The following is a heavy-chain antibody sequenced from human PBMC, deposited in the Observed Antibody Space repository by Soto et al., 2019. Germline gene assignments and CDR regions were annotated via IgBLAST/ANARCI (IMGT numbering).Heavy chain of an antibody. V-gene: IGHV1-46*01. CDR1: GYTFTSYY. J-gene: IGHJ4*02. CDR3: ARETPSRDGYNPPFDY. Sequence: ASVKVSCKASGYTFTSYYMHWVRQAPGQGLEWMGIISPSGGSTSYAQKFQGRVTMTRDTSTSTVYMELSSLRSEDTAVYYCARETPSRDGYNPPFDYWGQGTLVTVSS. D-gene: IGHD5-12*01. CDR2: ISPSGGST.